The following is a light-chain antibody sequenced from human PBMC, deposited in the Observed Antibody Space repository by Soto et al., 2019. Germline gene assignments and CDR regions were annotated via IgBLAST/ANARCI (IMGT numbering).Light chain of an antibody. CDR1: QTVSSSY. CDR3: QRYGSSPLFT. V-gene: IGKV3-20*01. CDR2: DTS. J-gene: IGKJ3*01. Sequence: EIVLTQSPGTLSLSPGERATLSCRASQTVSSSYLAWYQQKPGQAPRLLIYDTSIRATGIPDRFSGSGSGTDFTLTITRLEPEDFAVYYCQRYGSSPLFTFGPGTKWISN.